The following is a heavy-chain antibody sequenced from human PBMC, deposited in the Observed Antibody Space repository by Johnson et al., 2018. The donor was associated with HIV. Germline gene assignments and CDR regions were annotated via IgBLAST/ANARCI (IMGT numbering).Heavy chain of an antibody. CDR3: AKDTEGSGYAFDI. J-gene: IGHJ3*02. CDR2: ISGSGGST. CDR1: GFTFSSYA. V-gene: IGHV3-23*04. D-gene: IGHD3-22*01. Sequence: EVLLVESGGDLVQPGGSLRLSCAASGFTFSSYAMSWVRQAPGKGLEWVSAISGSGGSTYYAASVKGRFTISRDNAKNSLYLQMNSLRAEDTAVYYCAKDTEGSGYAFDIWGQGTMVTVSS.